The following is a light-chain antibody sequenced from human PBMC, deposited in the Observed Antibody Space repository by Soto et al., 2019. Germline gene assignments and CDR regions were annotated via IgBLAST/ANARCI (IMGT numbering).Light chain of an antibody. CDR2: GTS. CDR1: QSVGNN. J-gene: IGKJ4*01. Sequence: EIVLTQSPATLSVSPGERATLSCRASQSVGNNFAWYQQKPGQAPRLLIFGTSTRATGVPARFSGSGSGTELTLTISSRQSEDFAVYYCQQYGDCPLPFGGEAKVEIE. V-gene: IGKV3-15*01. CDR3: QQYGDCPLP.